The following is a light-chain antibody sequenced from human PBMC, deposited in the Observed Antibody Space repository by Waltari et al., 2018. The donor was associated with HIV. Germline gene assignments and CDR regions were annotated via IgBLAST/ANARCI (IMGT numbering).Light chain of an antibody. CDR2: AAS. CDR1: QGISNS. V-gene: IGKV1-NL1*01. CDR3: HQYYSTRT. J-gene: IGKJ1*01. Sequence: DIQMTQSPSSLSASVGDRVTITCRASQGISNSLAWYQQKPGKAPKLLLYAASRLESGVPSRFSGSGSGTDYTLTIISLQPEDFATYYCHQYYSTRTFGQGTKVEIK.